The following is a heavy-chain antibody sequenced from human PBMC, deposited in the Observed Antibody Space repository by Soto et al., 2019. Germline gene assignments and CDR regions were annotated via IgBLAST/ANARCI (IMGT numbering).Heavy chain of an antibody. V-gene: IGHV3-23*01. CDR1: EFTFSNYA. Sequence: GGSLRLSCAASEFTFSNYAMSWVRQSPGKGLEWVSAISYGGGTTYYADSVKGRFTISRDNSKNTLYLQMNSLRAEDTAVYYCAKNPGYYYDSTGYHFDYWGQGT. CDR2: ISYGGGTT. D-gene: IGHD3-22*01. J-gene: IGHJ4*02. CDR3: AKNPGYYYDSTGYHFDY.